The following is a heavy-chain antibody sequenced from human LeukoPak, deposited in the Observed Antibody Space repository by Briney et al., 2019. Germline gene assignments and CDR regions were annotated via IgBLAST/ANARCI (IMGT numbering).Heavy chain of an antibody. J-gene: IGHJ4*02. V-gene: IGHV3-33*01. CDR2: IWYDGSNK. Sequence: PGGSLRLSCAASGFTFSSYGMHWVRQAPGKGLEWVAVIWYDGSNKYYADSVKGRFTISRDNSKNTLYLQMNSLRAKDTAVYYCARDGLVGRAFMDYWGQGTLVTVSS. CDR3: ARDGLVGRAFMDY. D-gene: IGHD6-13*01. CDR1: GFTFSSYG.